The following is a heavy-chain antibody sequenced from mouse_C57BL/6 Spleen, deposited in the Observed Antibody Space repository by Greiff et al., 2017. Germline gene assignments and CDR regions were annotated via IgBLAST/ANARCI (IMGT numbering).Heavy chain of an antibody. Sequence: EVKLVESGGGLVKPGGSLKLSCAASGFTFSSYAMSWVRQTPEKRLEWVATISDGGSYTYYPDNVQGRFTISRENAKNNLYLQMSHLKSEDTAMYYCARESLGRPVWFAYWGQGTLVTVSA. V-gene: IGHV5-4*01. CDR2: ISDGGSYT. D-gene: IGHD4-1*01. CDR1: GFTFSSYA. J-gene: IGHJ3*01. CDR3: ARESLGRPVWFAY.